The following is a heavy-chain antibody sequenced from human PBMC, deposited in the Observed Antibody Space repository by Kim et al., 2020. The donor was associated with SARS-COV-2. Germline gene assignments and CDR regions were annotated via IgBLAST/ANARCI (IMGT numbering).Heavy chain of an antibody. Sequence: SQTLSLTCAISGDTVSSNSAAWTWIRQSRSRGLEWLGRTYYRSKWYKNYAIGVKSRITINPDTSKNQFSLQLKSVTPEDTAVYYCARGEDDYGGNSFSVFDSWGQGTLVTVSS. CDR3: ARGEDDYGGNSFSVFDS. V-gene: IGHV6-1*01. CDR1: GDTVSSNSAA. J-gene: IGHJ4*02. D-gene: IGHD4-17*01. CDR2: TYYRSKWYK.